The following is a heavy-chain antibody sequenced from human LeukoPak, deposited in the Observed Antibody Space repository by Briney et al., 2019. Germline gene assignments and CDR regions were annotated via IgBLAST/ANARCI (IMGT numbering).Heavy chain of an antibody. D-gene: IGHD6-19*01. CDR2: ISYDGSNK. Sequence: GRSLRLSCAASGFTFSSYGMHWVRQAPGKGLEWVAVISYDGSNKYYADSVKGRFTISRDNSKNTLYLQMNSLRAEDTAVYYCAKEGQQWLEYFDYWGQGTLVTVSS. J-gene: IGHJ4*02. CDR1: GFTFSSYG. V-gene: IGHV3-30*18. CDR3: AKEGQQWLEYFDY.